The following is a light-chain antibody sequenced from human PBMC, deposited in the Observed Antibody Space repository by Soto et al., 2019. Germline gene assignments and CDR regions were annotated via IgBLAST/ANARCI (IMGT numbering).Light chain of an antibody. CDR1: QSVSSY. V-gene: IGKV3-11*01. Sequence: EFLLTQSPGTLSLSPGERATLSCGASQSVSSYLAWYQQKPGQAPRLLIYRASNRATGIPARFSGSGSGTDFTLTISSLEPEDFAVYYCQQRSNWPLTFGGGTKVDIK. CDR3: QQRSNWPLT. J-gene: IGKJ4*01. CDR2: RAS.